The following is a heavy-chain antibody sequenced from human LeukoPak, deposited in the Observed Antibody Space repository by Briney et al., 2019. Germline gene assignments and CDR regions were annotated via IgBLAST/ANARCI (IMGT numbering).Heavy chain of an antibody. CDR3: ANGATSYSTCPLHIGDY. D-gene: IGHD4/OR15-4a*01. J-gene: IGHJ4*02. CDR1: GLSFNNFG. V-gene: IGHV3-30*02. CDR2: IRYDGSNE. Sequence: PGGSLRLSCTASGLSFNNFGMHWVRQPPGKGLEWVAFIRYDGSNEYYADSVKGRFAISRDTSKNTLYLQMTSLRPEDTAFYYCANGATSYSTCPLHIGDYWGQGTLVTVSS.